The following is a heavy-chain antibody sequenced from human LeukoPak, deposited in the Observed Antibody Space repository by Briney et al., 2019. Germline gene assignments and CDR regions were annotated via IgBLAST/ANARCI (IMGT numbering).Heavy chain of an antibody. Sequence: SVRVSCAASGGTFSSYAMSWVRQAPGQGLEGMGGIIPIFGTANYAKKLQGRVTITADKSTSTAYMELCSLRSEDTAVYYCARGLSRVVVVVGATGYNYYGMDVWGKGTTVTVSS. CDR1: GGTFSSYA. J-gene: IGHJ6*04. V-gene: IGHV1-69*06. CDR3: ARGLSRVVVVVGATGYNYYGMDV. CDR2: IIPIFGTA. D-gene: IGHD2-15*01.